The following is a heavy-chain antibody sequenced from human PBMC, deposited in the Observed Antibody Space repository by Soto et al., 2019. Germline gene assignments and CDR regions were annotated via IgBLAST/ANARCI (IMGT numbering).Heavy chain of an antibody. J-gene: IGHJ4*02. CDR2: VYYRGRS. CDR3: VSQRTTVPTQAYFDY. V-gene: IGHV4-39*01. Sequence: SETLSLTCTVSGGSVTNSSYYWGCIRQSPWKGLELIGSVYYRGRSYSKSSVKSRVTISVDTSKNRFSLSLNSVTASDTAVYFCVSQRTTVPTQAYFDYWGPGALVTVSS. D-gene: IGHD4-17*01. CDR1: GGSVTNSSYY.